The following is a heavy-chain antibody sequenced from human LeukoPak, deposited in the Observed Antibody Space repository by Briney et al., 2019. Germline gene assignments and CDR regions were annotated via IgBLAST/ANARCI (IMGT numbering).Heavy chain of an antibody. V-gene: IGHV3-23*01. CDR2: IYPSGDST. CDR1: GFTFSTYS. J-gene: IGHJ4*02. D-gene: IGHD6-19*01. Sequence: GGSLRLSCAASGFTFSTYSMTWVRQGPGKGLGWVSSIYPSGDSTFYADSVKGRFTISRDNSKNTLYLQMSSLRTEDTAIYYCAKDVAPDSGWDLDYWGQGTLVTVSS. CDR3: AKDVAPDSGWDLDY.